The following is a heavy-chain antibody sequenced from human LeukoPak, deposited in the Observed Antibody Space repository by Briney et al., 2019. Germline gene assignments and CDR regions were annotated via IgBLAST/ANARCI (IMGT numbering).Heavy chain of an antibody. CDR1: GYTFTSYG. CDR2: NSAYNGNT. J-gene: IGHJ4*02. D-gene: IGHD6-13*01. V-gene: IGHV1-18*01. CDR3: ARGGVSNSWYRTPDY. Sequence: ASVKVSCKASGYTFTSYGISWVRQAPGQGLEGMGWNSAYNGNTNYVQKLQGRVTMTTDTSTSTAYMELRSLRSDDTAVYYCARGGVSNSWYRTPDYWGQGTLVTVSS.